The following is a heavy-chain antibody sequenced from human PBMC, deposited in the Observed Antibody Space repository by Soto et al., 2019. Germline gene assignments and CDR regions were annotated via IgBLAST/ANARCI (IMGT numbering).Heavy chain of an antibody. CDR3: AKCTMTTIVTIGWCNWLDP. Sequence: EVQLLESGGGLVQPGGSLRLSCAASGFTFSSSAMSWVRQAPGKGLEWVSAIRGTNGNTHYAESVKGRLTISRDNSKNTLYLQMASLRAEDTAVHYCAKCTMTTIVTIGWCNWLDPWGQATLVIVSS. V-gene: IGHV3-23*01. D-gene: IGHD4-17*01. J-gene: IGHJ5*02. CDR2: IRGTNGNT. CDR1: GFTFSSSA.